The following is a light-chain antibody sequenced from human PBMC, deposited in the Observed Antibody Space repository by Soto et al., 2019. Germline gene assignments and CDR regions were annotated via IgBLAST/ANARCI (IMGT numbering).Light chain of an antibody. J-gene: IGKJ5*01. CDR1: QSISSD. Sequence: EIVMTQSPATLSVSPGERATLSCRASQSISSDLAWFQQKPGQAPRLLIYDASTRATGVPARFSGSESGTEFTLSISSLQSEDFAVYFCQQYNDWPPLITFGKGLRLAIK. V-gene: IGKV3-15*01. CDR3: QQYNDWPPLIT. CDR2: DAS.